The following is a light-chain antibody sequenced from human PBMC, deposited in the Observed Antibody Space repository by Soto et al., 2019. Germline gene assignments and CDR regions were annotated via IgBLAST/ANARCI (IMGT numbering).Light chain of an antibody. J-gene: IGKJ4*01. CDR1: QSVSSY. CDR2: DAS. CDR3: QQRSNWPPLT. V-gene: IGKV3-11*01. Sequence: EIVLTQSPATLSLSPGERATLSCRASQSVSSYLAWYQQKPGQAPRLLIYDASNRAPGIPARFSGSGSGTEFNLTISSLEPEDFAVYYCQQRSNWPPLTFGGGTKVEIK.